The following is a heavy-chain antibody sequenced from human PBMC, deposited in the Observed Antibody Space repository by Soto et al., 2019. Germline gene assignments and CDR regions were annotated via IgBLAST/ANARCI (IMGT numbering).Heavy chain of an antibody. CDR3: AEDLIANNGVWEAFDM. V-gene: IGHV3-23*01. CDR1: GFGFSAYA. J-gene: IGHJ3*02. D-gene: IGHD2-8*01. Sequence: EVQLLESGGGLVQPGGSLTLSCAGSGFGFSAYAMNWVRQAPGKGLQWVSGLVGSGGDKNYADSVRGRFTVSRDNSKNTLYLQMNSLRDEDTAVYYCAEDLIANNGVWEAFDMWGRGTQVTVSS. CDR2: LVGSGGDK.